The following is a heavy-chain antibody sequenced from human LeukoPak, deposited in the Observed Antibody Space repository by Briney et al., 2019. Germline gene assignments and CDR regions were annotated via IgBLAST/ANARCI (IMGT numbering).Heavy chain of an antibody. CDR2: ISSSGSGGNT. CDR3: VGDDILTGYYSGDY. J-gene: IGHJ4*02. Sequence: GGSLRLSCVASGVTLSNYAMSWARQAPGKGLEWVSGISSSGSGGNTYYADSVKGRFTISRDNSKNTLYLQMNSLRAEDTAVYYCVGDDILTGYYSGDYWGQGTLVTVSS. CDR1: GVTLSNYA. D-gene: IGHD3-9*01. V-gene: IGHV3-23*01.